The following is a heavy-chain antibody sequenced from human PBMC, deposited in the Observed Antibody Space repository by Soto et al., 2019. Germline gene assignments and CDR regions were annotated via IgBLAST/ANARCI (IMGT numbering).Heavy chain of an antibody. CDR2: IIPIFGIP. Sequence: QVQLVQSWAEVEKPGSSVKVSCKASGGTFSRYSITWVRQAPGHGLEWIGRIIPIFGIPTYAQKFQGRVTITADESTSTAYMELSSLRSDDTAVYYCAREDRDRETGLVPAAIDGMDVWGQGTTVTVSS. D-gene: IGHD2-2*01. V-gene: IGHV1-69*08. CDR1: GGTFSRYS. CDR3: AREDRDRETGLVPAAIDGMDV. J-gene: IGHJ6*02.